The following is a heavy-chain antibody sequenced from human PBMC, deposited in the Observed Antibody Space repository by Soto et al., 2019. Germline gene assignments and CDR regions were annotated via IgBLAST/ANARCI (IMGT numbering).Heavy chain of an antibody. J-gene: IGHJ4*02. CDR1: GFTFSSYA. V-gene: IGHV3-30-3*01. CDR3: ARSHDSSSYYTY. CDR2: ISYDGTNE. Sequence: QVQLVESGGGVVQPGRSLRLSCAASGFTFSSYAMHWVRQAPGKGLEWVAVISYDGTNEDYADSVKGRFTIYRDNSKNTLYLQINSLRADDTAVYYCARSHDSSSYYTYWGQGTLVTVSS. D-gene: IGHD3-22*01.